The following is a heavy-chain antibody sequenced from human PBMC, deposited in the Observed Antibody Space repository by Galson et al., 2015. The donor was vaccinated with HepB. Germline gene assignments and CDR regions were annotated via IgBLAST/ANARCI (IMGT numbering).Heavy chain of an antibody. CDR2: ISAHNGNT. J-gene: IGHJ4*02. CDR3: ARTLDAPYYYDSSGYFGY. D-gene: IGHD3-22*01. CDR1: AYTFSNYG. Sequence: SVKVSCKASAYTFSNYGVSWVRQAPGQGLEWMGWISAHNGNTNYAQKFQGRVTMTRNTSTSTAYMELSSLRSEDTAVYYCARTLDAPYYYDSSGYFGYWGQGTLVTVSS. V-gene: IGHV1-18*04.